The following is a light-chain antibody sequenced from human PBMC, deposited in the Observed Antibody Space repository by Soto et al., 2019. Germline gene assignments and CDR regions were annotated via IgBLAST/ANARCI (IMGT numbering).Light chain of an antibody. Sequence: EIVMTQSPATLSVSPGERATLSCRASQSVSSNLAWYQQKPGQAPRLLIYGASTRATGIPARFSGSGSGTDFTLTISSLEPEDFAVYCCQQYGLLPPCTFGQGTKVDI. J-gene: IGKJ1*01. CDR2: GAS. V-gene: IGKV3-15*01. CDR1: QSVSSN. CDR3: QQYGLLPPCT.